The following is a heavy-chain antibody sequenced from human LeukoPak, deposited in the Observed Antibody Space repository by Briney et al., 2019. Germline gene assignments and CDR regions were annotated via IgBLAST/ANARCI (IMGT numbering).Heavy chain of an antibody. V-gene: IGHV4-59*08. CDR1: GGSISSYY. CDR2: IYYSGST. D-gene: IGHD3-10*01. J-gene: IGHJ5*02. CDR3: ARLNYYGSGSRWFDP. Sequence: PSETLSLTCTVSGGSISSYYWSWIRQPPGKGLGWIGYIYYSGSTSYNPSLKSRVTISVDTSKNQFSLKLSSVTAADTAVYYCARLNYYGSGSRWFDPWGQGTLVTVSS.